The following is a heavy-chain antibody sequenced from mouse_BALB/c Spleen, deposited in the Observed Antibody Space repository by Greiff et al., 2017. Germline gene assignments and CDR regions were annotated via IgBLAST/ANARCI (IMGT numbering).Heavy chain of an antibody. CDR1: GFNIKDTY. D-gene: IGHD2-10*02. J-gene: IGHJ3*01. Sequence: VHVKQSGAELVKPGASVKLSCTASGFNIKDTYMHWVKQRPEQGLEWIGRIDPANGNTKYDPKFQGKATITADTSSNTAYLQLSSLTSEDTAVYYCAIGSYGNYVWFAYWGQGTLVTVSA. V-gene: IGHV14-3*02. CDR2: IDPANGNT. CDR3: AIGSYGNYVWFAY.